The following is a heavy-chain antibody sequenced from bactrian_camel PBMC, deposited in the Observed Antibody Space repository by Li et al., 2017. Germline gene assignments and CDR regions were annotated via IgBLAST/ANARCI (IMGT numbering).Heavy chain of an antibody. V-gene: IGHV3S40*01. J-gene: IGHJ6*01. D-gene: IGHD2*01. Sequence: VQLVESGGGLVQPGGSLRLSCAASGFTFSNYAMGWVRQAPGKGLEWVAGIYSSGGSTYYADSVKGRFIISRDNAKNTVYLQMNSPKSEDTALYYCATPYCSGDYCDAFGYWGQGTQVTVS. CDR1: GFTFSNYA. CDR2: IYSSGGST. CDR3: ATPYCSGDYCDAFGY.